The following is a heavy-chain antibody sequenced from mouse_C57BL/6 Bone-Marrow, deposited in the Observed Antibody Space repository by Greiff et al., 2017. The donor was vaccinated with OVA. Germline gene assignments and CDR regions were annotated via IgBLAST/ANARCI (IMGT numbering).Heavy chain of an antibody. D-gene: IGHD3-2*02. V-gene: IGHV3-6*01. CDR2: ISYDGSN. CDR3: ARELDSSGGPWFAY. CDR1: GYSITSGYY. Sequence: EVKLMESGPGLVKPSQSLSLTCSVTGYSITSGYYWNWIRQFPGNKLEWMGYISYDGSNNYNPSLKNRISITRDTSKNQFFLKLNSVTTEDTATYYGARELDSSGGPWFAYWGQGTLVTVSA. J-gene: IGHJ3*01.